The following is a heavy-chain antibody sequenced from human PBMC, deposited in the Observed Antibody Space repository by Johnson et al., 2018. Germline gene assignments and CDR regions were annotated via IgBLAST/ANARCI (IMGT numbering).Heavy chain of an antibody. D-gene: IGHD3-10*01. CDR2: INHRGST. Sequence: QVQLQQWGAGLLKPSETLSLTCAVYGGSFSGYYWSWIRQPPGKGLEWIGEINHRGSTNYNPSLKSRVTISVDTSKNQFSLKLSSVTAADAAVYYCARKPRYYGSGSDAFDSWGQGTMVTVSS. J-gene: IGHJ3*02. V-gene: IGHV4-34*01. CDR1: GGSFSGYY. CDR3: ARKPRYYGSGSDAFDS.